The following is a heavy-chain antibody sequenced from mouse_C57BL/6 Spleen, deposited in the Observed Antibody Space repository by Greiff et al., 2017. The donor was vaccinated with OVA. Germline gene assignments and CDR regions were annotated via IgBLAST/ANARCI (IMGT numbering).Heavy chain of an antibody. CDR1: GYTFTSYW. CDR3: ARENMGYDGYYGAMDY. CDR2: IDPSDSET. J-gene: IGHJ4*01. Sequence: QVQLQQSGAELVRPGSSVKLSCKASGYTFTSYWMHWVKQRPIQGLEWIGNIDPSDSETHYNQKFKDKATLTVDKSSSTAYMQLSSLTSEDSAVYYGARENMGYDGYYGAMDYWGQGTSVTVSS. V-gene: IGHV1-52*01. D-gene: IGHD2-3*01.